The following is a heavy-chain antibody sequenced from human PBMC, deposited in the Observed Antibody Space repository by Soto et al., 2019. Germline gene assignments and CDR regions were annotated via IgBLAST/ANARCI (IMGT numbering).Heavy chain of an antibody. V-gene: IGHV5-10-1*04. Sequence: PGESLKISCQAFEYSFSIFWISWVRQLPGKGLEWMGRIDPSNSYVAYSPSFQGQVTISVDRSARTAFLHWSSLKASDSATYYCARHQAGSGNANFDFWGQGSQVTVPQ. J-gene: IGHJ4*02. CDR2: IDPSNSYV. D-gene: IGHD3-10*01. CDR1: EYSFSIFW. CDR3: ARHQAGSGNANFDF.